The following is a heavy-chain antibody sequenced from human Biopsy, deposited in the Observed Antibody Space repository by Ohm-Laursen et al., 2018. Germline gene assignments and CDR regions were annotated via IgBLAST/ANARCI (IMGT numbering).Heavy chain of an antibody. CDR1: GYSFTSYY. V-gene: IGHV1-46*01. Sequence: ASVKVSCNASGYSFTSYYMHWVRQAPGQGLEWMGMINPSGSTTSYPQIFQGRVTMTKDTSKSTVYMELSSLRSADTAVYFCARNTGWYGDLYYFDYWGQGTLVTVSS. J-gene: IGHJ4*02. D-gene: IGHD6-19*01. CDR2: INPSGSTT. CDR3: ARNTGWYGDLYYFDY.